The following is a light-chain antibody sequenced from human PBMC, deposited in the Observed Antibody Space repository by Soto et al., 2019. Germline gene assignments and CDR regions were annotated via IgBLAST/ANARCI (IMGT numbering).Light chain of an antibody. CDR1: SGDIGSYNR. CDR2: EVT. V-gene: IGLV2-14*01. CDR3: SSYTKFNTWACV. J-gene: IGLJ1*01. Sequence: QSVLTQPASVSGSPGQSITISCTGTSGDIGSYNRVSWYQQHPGKAPKLIIYEVTDRPSGVSNRFSGSKSGNTASLTIPGLQAEYEAEYCCSSYTKFNTWACVFGTGTTDTVL.